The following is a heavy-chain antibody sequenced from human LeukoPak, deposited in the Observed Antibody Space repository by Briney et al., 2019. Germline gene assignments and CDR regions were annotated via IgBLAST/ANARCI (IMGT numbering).Heavy chain of an antibody. J-gene: IGHJ5*02. D-gene: IGHD2-21*02. CDR3: ARGHIGDIVVVTAIRGWFDP. Sequence: SETLSLTCAVYGGCFSGYYWSWIRQPPGKGLEWIGEINHSGSTNYNPSLKSRVTISVDTSKNQFSLKLSSVAAADTAVYYCARGHIGDIVVVTAIRGWFDPWGQGTLVTVSS. CDR2: INHSGST. V-gene: IGHV4-34*01. CDR1: GGCFSGYY.